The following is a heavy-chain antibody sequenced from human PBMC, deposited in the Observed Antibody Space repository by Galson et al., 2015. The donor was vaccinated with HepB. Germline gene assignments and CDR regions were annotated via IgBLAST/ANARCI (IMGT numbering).Heavy chain of an antibody. J-gene: IGHJ4*02. D-gene: IGHD1-1*01. CDR3: AKKNQRAAGNFDY. V-gene: IGHV5-51*01. CDR1: GYSFSTYW. Sequence: QSGAEVKKSGESLKISCQGSGYSFSTYWIAWVRQMPGQGLEWMGIIYPGDSDIKYSPSFQGQVTISADKSISTVYLQWSSLKASDTAMYYCAKKNQRAAGNFDYWGQGTLVTVSS. CDR2: IYPGDSDI.